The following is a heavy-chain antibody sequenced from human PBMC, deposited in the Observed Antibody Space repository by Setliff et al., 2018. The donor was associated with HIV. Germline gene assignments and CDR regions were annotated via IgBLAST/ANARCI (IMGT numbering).Heavy chain of an antibody. D-gene: IGHD2-2*01. CDR3: ASSGMSGVVEPATTYYNFMGV. Sequence: RASVKVSCKASGYTFTNYGISWVRQAPGQGLEWMGWISTYSWNTYYSQKLQGRVSMTADTATSTAYMELRSLRFDDTAVYYCASSGMSGVVEPATTYYNFMGVWGTGTTVTVSS. J-gene: IGHJ6*03. CDR1: GYTFTNYG. V-gene: IGHV1-18*01. CDR2: ISTYSWNT.